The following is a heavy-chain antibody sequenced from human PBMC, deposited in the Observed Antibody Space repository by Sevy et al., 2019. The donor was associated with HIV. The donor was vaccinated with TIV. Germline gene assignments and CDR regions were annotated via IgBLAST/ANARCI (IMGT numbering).Heavy chain of an antibody. D-gene: IGHD2-2*01. CDR3: AREYQLLLGAFDI. CDR1: GGSISSGGYY. V-gene: IGHV4-31*03. Sequence: SETLSLTCTVSGGSISSGGYYWSWIRQHPGKGLEWIGYIYYSGSTYYNPSLKSRVTISVDTSKNQFSLKLSSVTAADTAVYYCAREYQLLLGAFDIWGQGTMVTVSS. J-gene: IGHJ3*02. CDR2: IYYSGST.